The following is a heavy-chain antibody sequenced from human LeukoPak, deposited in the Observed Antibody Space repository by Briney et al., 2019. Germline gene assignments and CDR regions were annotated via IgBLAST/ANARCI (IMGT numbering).Heavy chain of an antibody. D-gene: IGHD3-22*01. J-gene: IGHJ4*02. CDR2: IHSSGST. Sequence: SETLSLTCTVSGYSISSGYYWGWIRQPAGKGLEWIGRIHSSGSTNYNPSLKSRVTMSVDTSKNHFSLKLSSVTAADTAVYYCARANSYDGSGHYYEFAYWGQGTLVTVSS. CDR1: GYSISSGYY. CDR3: ARANSYDGSGHYYEFAY. V-gene: IGHV4-4*07.